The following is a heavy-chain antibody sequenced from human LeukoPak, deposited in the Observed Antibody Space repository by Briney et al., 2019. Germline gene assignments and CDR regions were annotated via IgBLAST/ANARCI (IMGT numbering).Heavy chain of an antibody. D-gene: IGHD5-18*01. CDR1: GGSISSYY. V-gene: IGHV4-59*01. Sequence: KPSETLSLTCTVSGGSISSYYWSWIRQPPGKGLEWIGYIYYSGSTNYNPSLKSRVTISVDTSKHQFSLKLSSVTAADTAVYYCATAAGYSYGNFDYWGQGTLVTVSS. CDR2: IYYSGST. J-gene: IGHJ4*02. CDR3: ATAAGYSYGNFDY.